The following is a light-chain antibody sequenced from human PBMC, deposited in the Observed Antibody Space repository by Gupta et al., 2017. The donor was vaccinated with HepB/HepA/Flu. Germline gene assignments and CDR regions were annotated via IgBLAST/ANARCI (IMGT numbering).Light chain of an antibody. Sequence: QSVLTPPPSASGTPGHRVPIPCPGSSSNIERKTVNWYQQLPGRAPNLIIYRNTQRPSGVPDRFSGSKASTSNSPALSVTRYEDEEEDDCEGWADGIRGEVFGGGTKLTVL. CDR2: RNT. CDR3: EGWADGIRGEV. V-gene: IGLV1-44*01. CDR1: SSNIERKT. J-gene: IGLJ3*02.